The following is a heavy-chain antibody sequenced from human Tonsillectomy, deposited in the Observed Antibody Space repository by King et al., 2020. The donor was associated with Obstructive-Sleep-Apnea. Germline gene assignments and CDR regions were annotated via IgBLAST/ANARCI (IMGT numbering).Heavy chain of an antibody. CDR3: IRGAWGTTYDY. V-gene: IGHV3-49*03. Sequence: VQLVESGGDLVQPGRSLRLSCTASGFTFGDYGMSWFRQPPGKGLEWVGFIKRKAYGGTTEYAASVQVRFSISRDDSRSIVYLQMNSLQTEDTAVYYCIRGAWGTTYDYWGQGTLVTVSS. D-gene: IGHD2/OR15-2a*01. CDR1: GFTFGDYG. CDR2: IKRKAYGGTT. J-gene: IGHJ4*02.